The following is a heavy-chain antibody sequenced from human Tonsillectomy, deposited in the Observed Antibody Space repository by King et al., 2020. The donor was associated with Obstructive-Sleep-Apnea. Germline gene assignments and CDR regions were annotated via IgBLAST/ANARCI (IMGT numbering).Heavy chain of an antibody. CDR1: RYSISSGYD. CDR2: IYHSGIT. D-gene: IGHD3/OR15-3a*01. CDR3: ARGRTQFDY. J-gene: IGHJ4*02. V-gene: IGHV4-38-2*02. Sequence: QLQESGPGLVKSSETLSLTCTVSRYSISSGYDWGWIRQPPGKGLGGIGNIYHSGITHYNPSLKSRVTISVDTSKNQFSLKLNSVTAADTAVYYCARGRTQFDYWGQGTLVTVSS.